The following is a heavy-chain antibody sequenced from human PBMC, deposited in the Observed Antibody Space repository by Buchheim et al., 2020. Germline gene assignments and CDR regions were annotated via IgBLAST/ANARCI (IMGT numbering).Heavy chain of an antibody. J-gene: IGHJ4*02. CDR2: ISYDGSNK. CDR1: GFTFSSYA. Sequence: QVQLVESGGGVVQPGRSLRLSCAASGFTFSSYAMHWVRQAPGKGLEWVAVISYDGSNKYYADSVKGRFTISRDNSKNTLYLQMSSLRAEDTAVYYCARDLENYGSGTADVGRDYWGQGTL. D-gene: IGHD3-10*01. CDR3: ARDLENYGSGTADVGRDY. V-gene: IGHV3-30*04.